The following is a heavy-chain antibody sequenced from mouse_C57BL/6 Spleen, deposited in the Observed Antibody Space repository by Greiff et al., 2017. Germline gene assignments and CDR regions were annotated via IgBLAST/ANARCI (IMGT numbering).Heavy chain of an antibody. CDR3: ARSGDGHYYAMDY. CDR2: IYPGDGDT. D-gene: IGHD2-3*01. V-gene: IGHV1-80*01. Sequence: QVQLKQSGAELVKPGASVKISCKASGYAFSSYWMNWVKQRPGKGLEWIGQIYPGDGDTNYNGKFKGKATLTADKSSSTAYMQLSSLTSEDSAVYFCARSGDGHYYAMDYWGQGTSVTVSS. J-gene: IGHJ4*01. CDR1: GYAFSSYW.